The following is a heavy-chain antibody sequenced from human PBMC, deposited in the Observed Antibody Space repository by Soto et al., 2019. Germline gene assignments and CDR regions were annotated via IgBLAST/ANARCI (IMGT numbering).Heavy chain of an antibody. CDR3: ARDDIVVVTD. CDR2: IYHSGST. J-gene: IGHJ3*01. D-gene: IGHD2-21*02. V-gene: IGHV4-38-2*02. CDR1: GYSISSCYY. Sequence: SETLSLTCAVSGYSISSCYYWGWIRQSPGRGLEWIGSIYHSGSTYYNPSLKSRVTISVDTSKNQFSLKLSSVTAADTAVYYCARDDIVVVTDWGQGTMVTVSS.